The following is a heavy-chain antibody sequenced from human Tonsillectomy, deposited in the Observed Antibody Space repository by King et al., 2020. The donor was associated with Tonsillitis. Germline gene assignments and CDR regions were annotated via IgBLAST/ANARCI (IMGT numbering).Heavy chain of an antibody. CDR2: IWHDGSNK. V-gene: IGHV3-33*08. CDR3: ARLGREQAAKWHAFDV. D-gene: IGHD2-15*01. J-gene: IGHJ3*01. Sequence: VQLVESGGGVVQPGRSLRLSCAASGFTFSNYGIHWVRQAPGKGLEWVAAIWHDGSNKKYADSVKGRFTISRDNSKNTVYLQLNSLRAEDTAIYYCARLGREQAAKWHAFDVWGQGTMITVSS. CDR1: GFTFSNYG.